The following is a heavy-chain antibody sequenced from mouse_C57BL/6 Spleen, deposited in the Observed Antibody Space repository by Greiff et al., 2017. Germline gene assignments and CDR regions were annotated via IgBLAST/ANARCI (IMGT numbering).Heavy chain of an antibody. Sequence: VQLQQSGAELVKPGASVKLSCTASGFNIKDYYMHWVKQRTEQGLEWIGRIDPEDGATKYAPKFQGKATITADTSSNTAYLQRSSLTSEDTAVYYGARAPYGSSPYYAMDYWGQGTSVTVSS. J-gene: IGHJ4*01. D-gene: IGHD1-1*01. V-gene: IGHV14-2*01. CDR2: IDPEDGAT. CDR1: GFNIKDYY. CDR3: ARAPYGSSPYYAMDY.